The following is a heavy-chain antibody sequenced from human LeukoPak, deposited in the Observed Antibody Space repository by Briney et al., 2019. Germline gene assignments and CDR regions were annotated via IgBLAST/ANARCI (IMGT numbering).Heavy chain of an antibody. D-gene: IGHD2-2*01. J-gene: IGHJ5*02. CDR3: AREYCSSTSCQNWFDP. CDR2: TYYRSKWYN. Sequence: SPTLSLTCAISGDSVSSNSAAWNWIRQSPSRGLEWLRSTYYRSKWYNDYAVSVKSRITINPDTSKNQFSLQLNSVTPEDTAVYYCAREYCSSTSCQNWFDPWGQGTLVTVSS. CDR1: GDSVSSNSAA. V-gene: IGHV6-1*01.